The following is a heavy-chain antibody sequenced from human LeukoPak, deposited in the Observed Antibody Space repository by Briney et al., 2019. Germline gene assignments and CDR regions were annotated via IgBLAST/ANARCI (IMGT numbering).Heavy chain of an antibody. CDR2: ISSSSSTI. D-gene: IGHD3-16*02. CDR3: ARDNRGPRAFDI. J-gene: IGHJ3*02. V-gene: IGHV3-48*02. Sequence: SYISSSSSTIYYADSVKGRFTISRDNAKNSLYLQMNSLRDEDTAVYYCARDNRGPRAFDIWGQGTMVTVSS.